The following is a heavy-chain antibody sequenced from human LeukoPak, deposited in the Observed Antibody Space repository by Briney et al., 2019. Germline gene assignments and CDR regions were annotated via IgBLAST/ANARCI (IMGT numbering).Heavy chain of an antibody. CDR1: GFTFSSYS. CDR2: ISGSGGST. Sequence: PGGSLRLSCEASGFTFSSYSMNWVRQAPGKGLEWVSAISGSGGSTYYADSVKGRFTISRDNSKNTLYLQMNSLRAEDTAVYYCAKTLVVPAANSPNFDYWGQGTLVTVSS. CDR3: AKTLVVPAANSPNFDY. V-gene: IGHV3-23*01. J-gene: IGHJ4*02. D-gene: IGHD2-2*01.